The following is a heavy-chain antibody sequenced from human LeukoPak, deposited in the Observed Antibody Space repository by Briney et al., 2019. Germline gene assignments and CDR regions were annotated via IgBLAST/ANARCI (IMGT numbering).Heavy chain of an antibody. CDR3: ARGHVEAAATLYYYYGMDV. CDR1: GGSFSGYY. D-gene: IGHD6-13*01. J-gene: IGHJ6*02. V-gene: IGHV4-34*01. CDR2: INHSGST. Sequence: PSETLSLTCAVYGGSFSGYYWSRIRQPPGKGLEWIGEINHSGSTNYNPSLKSRVTISVDTSKDQFSLKLSSVTAADTAVYYCARGHVEAAATLYYYYGMDVWGQGTTVTVSS.